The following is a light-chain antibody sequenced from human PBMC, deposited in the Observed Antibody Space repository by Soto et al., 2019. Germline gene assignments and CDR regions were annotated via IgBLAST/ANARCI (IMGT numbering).Light chain of an antibody. J-gene: IGLJ1*01. Sequence: QSALTQPASVSGSPGQSITISCTGSGRDIGAYDYVSWYQQHPGKAPKLIIYGVKTRPSGVSNRFSASKSAFTASLTISGLQTEDEADYYCSSYTTSDFYVFGPGTKLTVL. CDR2: GVK. CDR1: GRDIGAYDY. CDR3: SSYTTSDFYV. V-gene: IGLV2-14*01.